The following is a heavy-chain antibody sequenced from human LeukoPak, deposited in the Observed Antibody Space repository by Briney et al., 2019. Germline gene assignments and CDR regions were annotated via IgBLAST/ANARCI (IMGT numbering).Heavy chain of an antibody. CDR3: ARGPACSSTTSCYPNLFDY. CDR2: INNGSSTI. V-gene: IGHV3-48*02. J-gene: IGHJ4*02. D-gene: IGHD2-2*01. CDR1: EFSFSQYS. Sequence: GGSLRLSCAASEFSFSQYSMNWFRQAPGKGLEWISYINNGSSTIYYSDSVKGRFTISRDNAKNSLYLQMNSLRDEDTAVYYCARGPACSSTTSCYPNLFDYWGQGTLVTVSS.